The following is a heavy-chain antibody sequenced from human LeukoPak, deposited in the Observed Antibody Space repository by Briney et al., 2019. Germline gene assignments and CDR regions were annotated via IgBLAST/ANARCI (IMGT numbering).Heavy chain of an antibody. CDR2: MYPGDSDA. V-gene: IGHV5-51*01. CDR1: GYSFPNYW. CDR3: TRHEARTRYYYYGMDV. D-gene: IGHD1-1*01. Sequence: GESLKISCKGSGYSFPNYWIGWVRQMPGKGLEWVGIMYPGDSDATYNPSLEGQVTISADKSISTAYLQWNSLRASDTAMYYCTRHEARTRYYYYGMDVWGQGTAVTVSS. J-gene: IGHJ6*02.